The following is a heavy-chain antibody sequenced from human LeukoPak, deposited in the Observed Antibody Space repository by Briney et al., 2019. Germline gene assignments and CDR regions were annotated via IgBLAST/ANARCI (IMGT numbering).Heavy chain of an antibody. J-gene: IGHJ4*02. CDR2: IVVVSGNT. D-gene: IGHD3-22*01. CDR1: GFTFTSSA. V-gene: IGHV1-58*01. Sequence: TSVKVSCKASGFTFTSSAVQWVRQARGQPLEWIGWIVVVSGNTNYAKKFQERVTITRDMSTSTAYMELSSLRSEDTAVYYCAASPDYYDSSGYSYYFDDWGQGTLVTASS. CDR3: AASPDYYDSSGYSYYFDD.